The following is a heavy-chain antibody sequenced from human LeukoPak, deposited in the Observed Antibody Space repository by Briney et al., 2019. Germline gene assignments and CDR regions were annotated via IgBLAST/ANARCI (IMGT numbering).Heavy chain of an antibody. CDR3: ASQRPYTGTYYFDY. V-gene: IGHV4-61*02. Sequence: SQTLSLTCTVSGGSISSGSYYWSWIRQPAGKGLEWIGRIYTSGGTNYNPSLKSRVTISVDTSKNQFSLKLSSVTAADTAVYYCASQRPYTGTYYFDYWGQGTLVTVSS. CDR1: GGSISSGSYY. J-gene: IGHJ4*02. CDR2: IYTSGGT. D-gene: IGHD1-1*01.